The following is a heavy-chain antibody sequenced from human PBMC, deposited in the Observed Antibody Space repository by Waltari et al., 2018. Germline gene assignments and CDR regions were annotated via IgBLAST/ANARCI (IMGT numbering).Heavy chain of an antibody. Sequence: QVQLQESGPGLVKPSETLSLTCTVSGGSISSYYWSWIRQPAGKGLEWIGRIYTSGSTNYNPSLKSRVTMSVDTSKNQFSLKLSSVTAADTAVYYCAGVTSYYYDSSGYNPGGYFDYWGQGTLVTVSS. CDR2: IYTSGST. J-gene: IGHJ4*02. CDR1: GGSISSYY. CDR3: AGVTSYYYDSSGYNPGGYFDY. D-gene: IGHD3-22*01. V-gene: IGHV4-4*07.